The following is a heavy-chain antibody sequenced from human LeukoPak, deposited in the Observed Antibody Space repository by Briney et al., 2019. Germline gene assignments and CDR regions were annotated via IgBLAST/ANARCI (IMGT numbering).Heavy chain of an antibody. V-gene: IGHV3-30*02. CDR3: AKGTDCRSTSCFTYYYYYVDV. J-gene: IGHJ6*03. CDR1: GYTFSSYG. CDR2: IRYDGSNK. Sequence: GGSLRLSCAASGYTFSSYGMHWVRQAPGKGLEWVEFIRYDGSNKYYADSVKGRFTISRDNSKNTLYLQMNSLRAEDTAVYYCAKGTDCRSTSCFTYYYYYVDVWGKETTVTVSS. D-gene: IGHD2-2*01.